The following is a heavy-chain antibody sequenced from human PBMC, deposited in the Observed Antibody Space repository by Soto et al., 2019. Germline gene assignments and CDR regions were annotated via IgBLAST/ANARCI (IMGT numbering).Heavy chain of an antibody. J-gene: IGHJ4*02. D-gene: IGHD1-26*01. Sequence: ASVKVSCKASGYTFTGHYIHWVRQAPEQGPEWMGEIGPESGATRYAQRFQGRVTMTRDMSITTVHMELNNLSPDDTAVYYCGRGRSGQIVVFYWGQGTPVTVSS. CDR1: GYTFTGHY. V-gene: IGHV1-2*02. CDR3: GRGRSGQIVVFY. CDR2: IGPESGAT.